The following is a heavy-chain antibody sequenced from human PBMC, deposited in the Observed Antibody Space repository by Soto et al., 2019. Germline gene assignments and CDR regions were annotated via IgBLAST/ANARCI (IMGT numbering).Heavy chain of an antibody. CDR2: ITSSGTTI. D-gene: IGHD6-6*01. Sequence: EAQLVGSGGGLVQPGGSLRLSCAASGFTFSVYTMHWVRQSPGKGLEWISSITSSGTTISYADSVKGRFTISRDNAKSSLFLQMDTLRDEDTAVYYCARDGYSTSSDWPWFDPWGQGTLVTVSS. J-gene: IGHJ5*02. CDR1: GFTFSVYT. CDR3: ARDGYSTSSDWPWFDP. V-gene: IGHV3-48*02.